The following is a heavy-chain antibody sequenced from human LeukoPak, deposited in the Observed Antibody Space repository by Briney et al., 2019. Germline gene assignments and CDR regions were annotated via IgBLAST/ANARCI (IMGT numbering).Heavy chain of an antibody. CDR1: GGSISSYY. J-gene: IGHJ4*02. CDR2: IYYSGST. V-gene: IGHV4-59*01. Sequence: SETLSLTCTVSGGSISSYYWSWIRQPPGKGLEWIGYIYYSGSTNYNPSLKSRVTISVDTSKNQFSLKLSSVTAADTAVYYCARSLRSSRITMVREIYYFDYWGQGTLVTVSS. D-gene: IGHD3-10*01. CDR3: ARSLRSSRITMVREIYYFDY.